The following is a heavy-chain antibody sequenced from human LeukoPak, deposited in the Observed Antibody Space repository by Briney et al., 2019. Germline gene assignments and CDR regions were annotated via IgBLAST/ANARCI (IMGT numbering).Heavy chain of an antibody. Sequence: PSETLSLTCTVSGGSISSSPYYWGWIRQPPGKGLEWIGSVYYSGSTSYNPPLKSRVTISVDTSKNQFSLKLNSVTAADTAVYYCARASRGIYYDSSGYYLYWGQGTLVTVSS. V-gene: IGHV4-39*01. J-gene: IGHJ4*02. CDR3: ARASRGIYYDSSGYYLY. CDR2: VYYSGST. D-gene: IGHD3-22*01. CDR1: GGSISSSPYY.